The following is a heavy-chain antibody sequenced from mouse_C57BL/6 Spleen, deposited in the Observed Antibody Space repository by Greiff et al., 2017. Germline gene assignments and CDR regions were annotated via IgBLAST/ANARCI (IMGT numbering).Heavy chain of an antibody. V-gene: IGHV10-1*01. D-gene: IGHD2-2*01. Sequence: EVQLVESGGGLVQPKGSLKLSCAASGFSFNTYAMNWVRQAPGKGLEWVARIRSKSNNYATYYADSVKDRFTISRDDSESMLYLQMNNLKTEDTAMYYCVRHHGYPIWYAMDYWGQGTSVTVSS. J-gene: IGHJ4*01. CDR3: VRHHGYPIWYAMDY. CDR1: GFSFNTYA. CDR2: IRSKSNNYAT.